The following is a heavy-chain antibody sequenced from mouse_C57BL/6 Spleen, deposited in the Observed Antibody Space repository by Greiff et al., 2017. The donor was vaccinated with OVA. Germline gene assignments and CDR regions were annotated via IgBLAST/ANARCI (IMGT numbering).Heavy chain of an antibody. Sequence: QVQLQQSGAELVRPGTSVKVSCKASGYAFTNYLIEWVKQRPGQGLEWIGVINPGRGGTNYNEKFKGKATLTADKSSSTAYMQLSSLTSEDSAVYFCARIYYSNRDYWGQGTTLTVSS. CDR1: GYAFTNYL. V-gene: IGHV1-54*01. D-gene: IGHD2-5*01. CDR2: INPGRGGT. CDR3: ARIYYSNRDY. J-gene: IGHJ2*01.